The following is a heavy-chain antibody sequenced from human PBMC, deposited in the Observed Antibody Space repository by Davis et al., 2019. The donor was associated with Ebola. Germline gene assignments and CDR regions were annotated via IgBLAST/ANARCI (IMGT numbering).Heavy chain of an antibody. D-gene: IGHD1-26*01. CDR2: FDPEDGET. CDR1: GYTLTELS. CDR3: ARSLVGAPDY. V-gene: IGHV1-24*01. Sequence: ASVKVSCKVSGYTLTELSMHWVRQAPGKGLEWMGGFDPEDGETIYAQKFQGRVTMTRDTSTSTVYMELSSLRSDDTAVYYCARSLVGAPDYWGQGTLVTVSS. J-gene: IGHJ4*02.